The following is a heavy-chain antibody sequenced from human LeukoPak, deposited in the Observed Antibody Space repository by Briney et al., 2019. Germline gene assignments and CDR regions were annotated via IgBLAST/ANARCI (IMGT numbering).Heavy chain of an antibody. V-gene: IGHV4-59*01. CDR3: ARASQYCTDGICTIDY. CDR2: RST. Sequence: RSTNYNPSLKSRVSISVDTSNNQFSLKLTSVTAADTAVYYCARASQYCTDGICTIDYWGQGTLVTVSS. D-gene: IGHD2-8*01. J-gene: IGHJ4*02.